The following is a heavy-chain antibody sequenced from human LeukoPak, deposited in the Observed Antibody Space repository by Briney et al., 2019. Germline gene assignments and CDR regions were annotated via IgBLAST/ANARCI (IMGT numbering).Heavy chain of an antibody. CDR2: IYSGGST. Sequence: PGGSLRLSCAASGFTVSSNFMTWVRQAPGKGLEWVSVIYSGGSTYYGDSVKDRFTISRDNSMNMLYLQMNSLRAEDTAVYYCARGGDSLHYWGQGTLVTVS. D-gene: IGHD3-10*01. J-gene: IGHJ4*02. V-gene: IGHV3-66*01. CDR1: GFTVSSNF. CDR3: ARGGDSLHY.